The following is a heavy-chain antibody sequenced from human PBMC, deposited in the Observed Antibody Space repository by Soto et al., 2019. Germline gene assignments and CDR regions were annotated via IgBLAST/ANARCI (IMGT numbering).Heavy chain of an antibody. CDR1: GGSISSSNW. J-gene: IGHJ6*02. Sequence: SETLSLTCAVSGGSISSSNWWSWVRQPPGKGLEWIGEIYHSGSTNYNPSLKSRVTISVDKSKNQFSLKLSSVTAADTAVYYCARDRESSGWGVHGGMDVWGQGTTVTVSS. V-gene: IGHV4-4*02. CDR2: IYHSGST. CDR3: ARDRESSGWGVHGGMDV. D-gene: IGHD6-19*01.